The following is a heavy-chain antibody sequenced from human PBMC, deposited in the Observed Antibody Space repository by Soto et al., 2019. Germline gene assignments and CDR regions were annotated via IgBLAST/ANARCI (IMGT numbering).Heavy chain of an antibody. J-gene: IGHJ4*02. D-gene: IGHD3-22*01. CDR1: GGSISGYF. CDR2: IYYSGTT. V-gene: IGHV4-59*01. CDR3: ARALNLYYYDTSGVYFDS. Sequence: SETLSLTCTVSGGSISGYFWSWIRQPPGKGLEWIGYIYYSGTTNYTPSLKSRVTISLDTSKNQFSLKLSSVSAADTAVYFCARALNLYYYDTSGVYFDSWGQGTLVTVS.